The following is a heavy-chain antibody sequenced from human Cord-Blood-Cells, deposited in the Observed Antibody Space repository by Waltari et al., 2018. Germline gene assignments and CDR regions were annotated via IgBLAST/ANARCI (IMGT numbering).Heavy chain of an antibody. CDR1: GGSFSGSY. CDR2: INNSGST. D-gene: IGHD3-16*01. Sequence: QVQLQQWGAGMLKPPETLSLTCAVYGGSFSGSYWRWIRQPPGKGLAWIGEINNSGSTNYNPALKSRVTISVDTSKNQFSLKLSSVTTADTAVYYCARGFWGTLYYFDYWGQGTLVTVSS. J-gene: IGHJ4*02. V-gene: IGHV4-34*01. CDR3: ARGFWGTLYYFDY.